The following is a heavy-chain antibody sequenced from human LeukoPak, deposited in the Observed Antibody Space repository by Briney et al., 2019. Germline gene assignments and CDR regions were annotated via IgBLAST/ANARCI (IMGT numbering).Heavy chain of an antibody. V-gene: IGHV3-33*01. Sequence: TGGSLRLSCAASGYTFSSYGMHWGRQAPGKGLEWVAVIWYDGNNKYYADSVKGRFTISRDNSKNTLYLQMNSLRAEDTAVYCCARSTSSEYDIYHFDYWGQGTLVTVSS. CDR1: GYTFSSYG. D-gene: IGHD3-9*01. CDR3: ARSTSSEYDIYHFDY. J-gene: IGHJ4*02. CDR2: IWYDGNNK.